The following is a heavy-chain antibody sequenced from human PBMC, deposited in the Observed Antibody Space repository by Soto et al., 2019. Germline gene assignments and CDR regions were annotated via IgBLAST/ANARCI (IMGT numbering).Heavy chain of an antibody. CDR2: LRNNGDNYTT. Sequence: EVQLVESGGGLVQPGGSLRLSCEASGFRFNDHYMDWVRQAPGKGLEWVGRLRNNGDNYTTDYAASVKGRFSFSRDDSKNSVYLQMNSLTTEDTAMYYCGREQSGGAQPVDYWGQGTLVTVSS. D-gene: IGHD1-26*01. CDR1: GFRFNDHY. V-gene: IGHV3-72*01. J-gene: IGHJ4*02. CDR3: GREQSGGAQPVDY.